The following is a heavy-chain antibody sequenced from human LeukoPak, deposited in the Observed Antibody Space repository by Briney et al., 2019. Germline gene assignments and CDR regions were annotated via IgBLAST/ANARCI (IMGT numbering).Heavy chain of an antibody. D-gene: IGHD3-22*01. J-gene: IGHJ4*02. CDR2: IYPGDSDT. Sequence: GESLKISCKGSGYSFTTYWIGWVRQMPGRGLEWMGIIYPGDSDTRYSPSFQGQVTLSADKSISTAYLQWSSLKASDTAMYYCARQFRDSSGYYSYYFDYWGQGPLVTVSS. V-gene: IGHV5-51*01. CDR3: ARQFRDSSGYYSYYFDY. CDR1: GYSFTTYW.